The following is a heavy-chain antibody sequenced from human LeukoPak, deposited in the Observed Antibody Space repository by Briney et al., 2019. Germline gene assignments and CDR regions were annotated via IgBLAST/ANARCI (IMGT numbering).Heavy chain of an antibody. V-gene: IGHV3-23*01. CDR1: GFTFSSYA. CDR2: ISGSGGST. J-gene: IGHJ5*02. Sequence: PGGSLRLSCAASGFTFSSYAMSWVRQAPGKGLEWVSAISGSGGSTYYADSVEGRFTISRENSNNTLCLQMHSLRAEDTAENYCAKGSLVTEDAAWGQGPLVTVSS. D-gene: IGHD2-21*02. CDR3: AKGSLVTEDAA.